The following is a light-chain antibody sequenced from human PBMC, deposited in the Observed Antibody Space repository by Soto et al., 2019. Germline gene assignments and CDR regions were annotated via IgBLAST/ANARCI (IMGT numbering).Light chain of an antibody. J-gene: IGLJ2*01. CDR2: EVS. Sequence: QPVLTQPPSASGSPGQSVTVSCTGTRSDVGGYNYVSWYQQHPGKAPKLMIYEVSQRPSGVPDRFSGSKSGNTASLTVSGLQAEDEADYYCSSYAGSNSVLFGGGTKLTVL. V-gene: IGLV2-8*01. CDR3: SSYAGSNSVL. CDR1: RSDVGGYNY.